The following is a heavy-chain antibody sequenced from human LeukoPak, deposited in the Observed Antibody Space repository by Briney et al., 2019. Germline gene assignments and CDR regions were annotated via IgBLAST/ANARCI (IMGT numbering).Heavy chain of an antibody. CDR1: GFSFSSYS. D-gene: IGHD4-23*01. V-gene: IGHV3-23*01. J-gene: IGHJ4*02. Sequence: GGSLRLSCAASGFSFSSYSMHWVRQAPGKGLEWVSSISGRSDGPYYADSVKGRFTTSRDNSKSTMYLQINNVRAEDAAVYYCAKDPLDYGGHYFDNWGQGTRVTVSS. CDR2: ISGRSDGP. CDR3: AKDPLDYGGHYFDN.